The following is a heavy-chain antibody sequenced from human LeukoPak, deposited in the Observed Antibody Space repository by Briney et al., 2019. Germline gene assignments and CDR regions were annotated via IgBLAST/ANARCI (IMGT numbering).Heavy chain of an antibody. J-gene: IGHJ4*02. Sequence: EGSLRLSCAASGFTFSSYWMSWVRQAPGKRLEWVSAISGGGGTTYYADSVKGRFTISRDNSKNTLYLQMNSLRAEDTAVYYCAKADIVGAWRHYFDYWGQGTLITVSS. CDR2: ISGGGGTT. CDR3: AKADIVGAWRHYFDY. CDR1: GFTFSSYW. V-gene: IGHV3-23*01. D-gene: IGHD1-26*01.